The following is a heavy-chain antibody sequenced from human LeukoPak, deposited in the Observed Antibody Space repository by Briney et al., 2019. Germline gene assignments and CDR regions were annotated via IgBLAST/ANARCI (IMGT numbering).Heavy chain of an antibody. V-gene: IGHV1-69*05. Sequence: ASVKVSCKASGGTFSGYAISWVRQAPGQGLEWMGGIIPIFGTANYAQKFQGRVTITTDTSTSTAYMELSSLRSEDTALYYCARDVATTKAVCGGDCYFDYWGQGTLVTVSS. CDR3: ARDVATTKAVCGGDCYFDY. J-gene: IGHJ4*02. D-gene: IGHD2-21*01. CDR2: IIPIFGTA. CDR1: GGTFSGYA.